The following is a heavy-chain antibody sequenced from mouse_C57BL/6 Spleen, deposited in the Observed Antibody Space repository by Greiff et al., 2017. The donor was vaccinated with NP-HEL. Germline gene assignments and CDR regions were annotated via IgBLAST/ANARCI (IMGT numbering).Heavy chain of an antibody. V-gene: IGHV1-62-2*01. CDR3: ARHEDYYGSTWFAY. J-gene: IGHJ3*01. Sequence: LVESGAELVKPGASVTLSCKASGYTFTEYTIHWVKQTPGQGLEWIGCFSPATGSTKYNEKFKVKATLTADKSSSTVYMELSRLTSEDSAVYFCARHEDYYGSTWFAYWGQGTLVTVSA. CDR1: GYTFTEYT. D-gene: IGHD1-1*01. CDR2: FSPATGST.